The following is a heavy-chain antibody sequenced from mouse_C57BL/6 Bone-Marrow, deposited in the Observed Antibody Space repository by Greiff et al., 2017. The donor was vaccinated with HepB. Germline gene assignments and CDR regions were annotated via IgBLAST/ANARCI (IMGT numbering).Heavy chain of an antibody. Sequence: EVMLVESGPVLVKPGASVKMSCKASGYTFTDYYMNWVKQSHGKSLEWIGVINPYNGGTSYNQKFKGKATLTVDKSSSTAYMELNSLTSEDSAVYYCAREGYDSYWGQGTTLTVSS. CDR3: AREGYDSY. J-gene: IGHJ2*01. CDR2: INPYNGGT. CDR1: GYTFTDYY. V-gene: IGHV1-19*01. D-gene: IGHD2-2*01.